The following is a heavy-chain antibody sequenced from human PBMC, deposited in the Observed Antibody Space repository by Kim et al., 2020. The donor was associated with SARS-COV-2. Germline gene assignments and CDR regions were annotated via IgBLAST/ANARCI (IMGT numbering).Heavy chain of an antibody. V-gene: IGHV1-8*01. D-gene: IGHD2-21*01. CDR1: GYTFANYD. CDR3: ARGPPKSTSPSSVGRPKTYYNYCYYRDF. Sequence: ASVKVSCTASGYTFANYDIHWVRQAAGQGLEWMGWTNPNSGKVVYAQQFQGRVTVSRDTSTSTAYLEVRSLRSEDSGVYFCARGPPKSTSPSSVGRPKTYYNYCYYRDFWGGGTTVTVSS. J-gene: IGHJ6*04. CDR2: TNPNSGKV.